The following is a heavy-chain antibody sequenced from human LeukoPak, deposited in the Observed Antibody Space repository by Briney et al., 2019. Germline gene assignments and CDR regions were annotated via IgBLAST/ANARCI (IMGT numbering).Heavy chain of an antibody. J-gene: IGHJ6*02. CDR2: ISPDGYN. Sequence: PSETLSLTCSVSGAYIGTYYWSWMRQAPGKGLEWIGYISPDGYNLNTPSLGSRVTITRDTSENQFSLILSSVTAADTAVYYCTRHDVVPVLGHGMADWGQGTTVTVAS. V-gene: IGHV4-59*08. CDR3: TRHDVVPVLGHGMAD. CDR1: GAYIGTYY. D-gene: IGHD2-2*01.